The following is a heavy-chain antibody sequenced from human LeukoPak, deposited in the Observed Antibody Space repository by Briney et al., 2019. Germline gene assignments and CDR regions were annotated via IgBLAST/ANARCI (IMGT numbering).Heavy chain of an antibody. CDR2: IIPMMGIA. CDR1: GGTLRRHT. J-gene: IGHJ4*02. CDR3: ASRSHKTIVGADTREVGDY. D-gene: IGHD6-19*01. Sequence: GASVKVSCKASGGTLRRHTITWVRQAPGQGLEWMGGIIPMMGIANYAQKFQGRVTITADTSTDTAYMDLISLRSEDTAVYYCASRSHKTIVGADTREVGDYWGQGTLVTVSS. V-gene: IGHV1-69*02.